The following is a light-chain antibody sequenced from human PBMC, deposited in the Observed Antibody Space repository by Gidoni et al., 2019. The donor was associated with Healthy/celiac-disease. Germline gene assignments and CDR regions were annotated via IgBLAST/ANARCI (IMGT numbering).Light chain of an antibody. CDR2: YAS. Sequence: EIVWTQSPATLSLSPGERATLPCSASQSVSSYLAWYHQKPGQAPSLLIYYASNRATGIPARFSGSGSGTDFTLTISSLEPEDFAVYYCQQRSNWPPWTFGQGTKVEIK. CDR3: QQRSNWPPWT. J-gene: IGKJ1*01. CDR1: QSVSSY. V-gene: IGKV3-11*01.